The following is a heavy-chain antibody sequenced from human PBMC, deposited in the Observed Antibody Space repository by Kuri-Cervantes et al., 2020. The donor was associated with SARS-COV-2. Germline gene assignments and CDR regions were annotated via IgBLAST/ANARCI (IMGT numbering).Heavy chain of an antibody. J-gene: IGHJ4*02. V-gene: IGHV6-1*01. CDR2: AYPRSKWYI. Sequence: SCAISGGSVPDTNDVWNWIRQSPSGGLEWLGRAYPRSKWYIDYSLSLKGRLTVHPDTSNNHFSLQLRSVTPEDTAVYFCARGYGSGSFGIPLVSWGRGTLVTVSS. CDR3: ARGYGSGSFGIPLVS. CDR1: GGSVPDTNDV. D-gene: IGHD3-10*01.